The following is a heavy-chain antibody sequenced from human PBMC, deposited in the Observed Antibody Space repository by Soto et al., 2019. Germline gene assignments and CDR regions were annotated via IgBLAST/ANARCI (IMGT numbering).Heavy chain of an antibody. J-gene: IGHJ4*02. CDR3: AVEFGLSSGYCLDY. CDR1: GYTFTSYA. CDR2: INAGNGNT. D-gene: IGHD3-22*01. Sequence: QVQLVQSGAEVKKPGASVKVSCKASGYTFTSYAMHWVRQAPGQRLEWMGWINAGNGNTKYSQKFQGRVTITRDTSASTAYRELSSLRSEDTSVYYCAVEFGLSSGYCLDYLVQGTLVTVSS. V-gene: IGHV1-3*01.